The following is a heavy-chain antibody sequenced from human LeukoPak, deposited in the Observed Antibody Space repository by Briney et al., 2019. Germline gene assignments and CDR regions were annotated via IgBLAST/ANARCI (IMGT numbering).Heavy chain of an antibody. CDR1: GFIFSSYW. V-gene: IGHV3-7*01. Sequence: PGGSLRLSCAASGFIFSSYWMTWVRQAPGKGLEWVANIKQAGSENSYVDSVKGRFTISRDNAKNTLYLQMNSLRAEDTAVYYCARTVSYWGQGTLVTVSS. CDR2: IKQAGSEN. D-gene: IGHD4-17*01. CDR3: ARTVSY. J-gene: IGHJ4*02.